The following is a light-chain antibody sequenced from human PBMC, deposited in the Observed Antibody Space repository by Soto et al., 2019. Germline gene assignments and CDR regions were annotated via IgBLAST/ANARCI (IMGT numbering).Light chain of an antibody. Sequence: DIVMTQSPDSLAVSLGGRATINCKSSQSVLYSSNNKNYLAWYQQTPGKAPKLLIYAASTLQSGVPSRFSGSGSGTDFTLTISSLQPEDVATYYCQKYNSAPRTFGQGTKVDIK. CDR2: AAS. V-gene: IGKV4-1*01. CDR1: QSVLYSSNNKNY. J-gene: IGKJ1*01. CDR3: QKYNSAPRT.